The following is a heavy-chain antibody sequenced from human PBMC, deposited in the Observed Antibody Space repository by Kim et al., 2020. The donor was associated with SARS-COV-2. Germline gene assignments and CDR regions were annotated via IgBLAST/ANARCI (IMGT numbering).Heavy chain of an antibody. V-gene: IGHV3-48*03. CDR3: ARGYSYGPGSPTFDY. J-gene: IGHJ4*02. Sequence: GGSLRLSCAASGFTFSSYEMNWVRQAPGKGLEWVSYISSSGSTIYYADSVKGRFTISRDNAKNSLYLQMNSLRAEDTAVYYCARGYSYGPGSPTFDYWGQGTLVTVSS. CDR1: GFTFSSYE. D-gene: IGHD5-18*01. CDR2: ISSSGSTI.